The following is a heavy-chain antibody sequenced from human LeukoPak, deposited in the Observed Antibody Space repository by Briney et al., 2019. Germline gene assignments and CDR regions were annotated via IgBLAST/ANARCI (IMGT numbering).Heavy chain of an antibody. CDR3: AKGPGGRLRYFDWYLPDYGMDV. D-gene: IGHD3-9*01. V-gene: IGHV3-30*18. Sequence: PGRSLRLSCAASGFTFSSYGMHWVRQAPGKGLEWVAVISYDGSNKYYVDSVKGRFTISRDNSKNTLYLQMNSLRAEDTAVYYCAKGPGGRLRYFDWYLPDYGMDVWGQGTTVTVSS. J-gene: IGHJ6*02. CDR2: ISYDGSNK. CDR1: GFTFSSYG.